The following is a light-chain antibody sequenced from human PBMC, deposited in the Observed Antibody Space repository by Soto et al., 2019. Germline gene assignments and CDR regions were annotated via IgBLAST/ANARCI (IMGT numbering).Light chain of an antibody. CDR3: FSYGGNNRYV. CDR2: EAT. Sequence: QSALTQPPSASGSLGQSVTIACTGAMSDFGGYNYVSWYQQHPGKAPKLMIYEATKRPSGVPDRFSGSRFANTASLTVSGLQAEDEADYYCFSYGGNNRYVFGTGTKLTVL. V-gene: IGLV2-8*01. CDR1: MSDFGGYNY. J-gene: IGLJ1*01.